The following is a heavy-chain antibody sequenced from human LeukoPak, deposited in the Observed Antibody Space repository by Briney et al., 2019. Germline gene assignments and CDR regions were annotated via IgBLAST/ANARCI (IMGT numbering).Heavy chain of an antibody. V-gene: IGHV3-23*01. J-gene: IGHJ4*02. CDR1: GFTYSSYA. CDR2: ISGSGGST. D-gene: IGHD1-26*01. Sequence: GGSLTLSCAASGFTYSSYAMSWVRQAPGKGLEWVSAISGSGGSTYYADFAKGRFTISRDNSKNTLYLKKNSLRAEDTAVYYCTKLVGASSEGYYFDYWGQGTLVTVSS. CDR3: TKLVGASSEGYYFDY.